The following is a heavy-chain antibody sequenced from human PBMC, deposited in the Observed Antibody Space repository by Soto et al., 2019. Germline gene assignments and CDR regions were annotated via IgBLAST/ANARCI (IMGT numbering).Heavy chain of an antibody. CDR1: GGSISSYY. CDR2: IYYSGST. CDR3: ARHRIAVAGIDY. V-gene: IGHV4-59*08. J-gene: IGHJ4*02. D-gene: IGHD6-19*01. Sequence: PSETLSLTCTVSGGSISSYYWSWIRQPPGKGLEWIGYIYYSGSTNYNPSLKSRVTISVDTSKNQFSLKLSSVTAADTAVYYCARHRIAVAGIDYCGEGNLVTLSS.